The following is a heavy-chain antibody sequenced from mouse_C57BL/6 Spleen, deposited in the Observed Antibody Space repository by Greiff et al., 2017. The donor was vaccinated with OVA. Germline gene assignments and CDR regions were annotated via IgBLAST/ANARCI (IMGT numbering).Heavy chain of an antibody. Sequence: EVKLQQSGPELVKPGASVKISCKASGYTFTDYYMTWVKQSHGQSLEWIGDINPNNGGTSYNQKFKGKSTLTVDKSSSTAYMELRSLTSEDSAVYYCARSDGYSDYWGQGTTLTVSS. J-gene: IGHJ2*01. D-gene: IGHD2-3*01. CDR1: GYTFTDYY. CDR2: INPNNGGT. CDR3: ARSDGYSDY. V-gene: IGHV1-26*01.